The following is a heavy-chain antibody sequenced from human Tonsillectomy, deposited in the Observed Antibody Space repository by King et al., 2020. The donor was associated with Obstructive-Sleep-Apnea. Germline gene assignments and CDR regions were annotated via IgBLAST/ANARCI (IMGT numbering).Heavy chain of an antibody. CDR3: ARLVSSSWPRLAEYFQH. V-gene: IGHV4-34*01. D-gene: IGHD6-13*01. Sequence: VQLQQWGAGLLKPSETLSLTCAVYGGSFSGYYWSWIRQPPGKGLEWIGEINHSGSTNYNPSLKSRVTISVDTSKNQFSLKLSSVTAADTAVYYCARLVSSSWPRLAEYFQHWGQGTLVTVSS. J-gene: IGHJ1*01. CDR2: INHSGST. CDR1: GGSFSGYY.